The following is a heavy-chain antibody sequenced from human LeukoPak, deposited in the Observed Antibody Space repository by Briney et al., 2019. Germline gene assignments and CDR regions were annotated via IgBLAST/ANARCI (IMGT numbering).Heavy chain of an antibody. J-gene: IGHJ2*01. D-gene: IGHD6-13*01. CDR2: IYTSGST. Sequence: SETLSLTCTVSGGSISSYYWSWIRQPAGKGLEWIGRIYTSGSTNYNPSLKSRVTMSVDTSKNQFSLKLSSVTAADTAVYYCARDRIAAAGTSGDGNWYFDLWGRGTLVTVSS. V-gene: IGHV4-4*07. CDR3: ARDRIAAAGTSGDGNWYFDL. CDR1: GGSISSYY.